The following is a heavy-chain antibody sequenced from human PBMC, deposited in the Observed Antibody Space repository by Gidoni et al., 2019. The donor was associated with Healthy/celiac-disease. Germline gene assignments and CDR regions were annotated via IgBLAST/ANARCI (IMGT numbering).Heavy chain of an antibody. V-gene: IGHV3-64*01. CDR1: GFTFSSYA. CDR2: ISSNGGST. Sequence: EVQLVESGGGLLQPGGSLSLSCAAPGFTFSSYAMHWVRQAPGKGLEYVSAISSNGGSTYYANSVKGRFTISRDNSKNTLYLQMGSLRAEDMAVYYCARGGRRFWYFDLWGRGTLVTVSS. D-gene: IGHD3-16*01. J-gene: IGHJ2*01. CDR3: ARGGRRFWYFDL.